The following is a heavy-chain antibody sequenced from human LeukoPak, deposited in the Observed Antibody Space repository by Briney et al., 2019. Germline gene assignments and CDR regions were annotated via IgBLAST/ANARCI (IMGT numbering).Heavy chain of an antibody. CDR3: ARDKVGTAIAFDI. Sequence: SVKVSCKASGDTFNTYAISWVRQAPGEGLEWMGRIIPIFGTANYAQKFQGRVTITTDESTSTAYMELSSLRSEDTAVYYCARDKVGTAIAFDIWGQGTMVTVSS. D-gene: IGHD2-21*02. J-gene: IGHJ3*02. V-gene: IGHV1-69*05. CDR1: GDTFNTYA. CDR2: IIPIFGTA.